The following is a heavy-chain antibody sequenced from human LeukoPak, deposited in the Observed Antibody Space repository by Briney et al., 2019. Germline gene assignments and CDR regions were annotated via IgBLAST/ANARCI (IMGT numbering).Heavy chain of an antibody. CDR2: MYRGGSK. CDR3: AREKARTFDY. V-gene: IGHV3-53*01. D-gene: IGHD6-6*01. J-gene: IGHJ4*02. Sequence: GGSLTLSCAVSGLIFSINYMRWVRQAPGKGLEWVAVMYRGGSKYYAGSVKGRFTISRDNSKNTLYLKTNRLRAEDTAVYYCAREKARTFDYWGQGALVTLSS. CDR1: GLIFSINY.